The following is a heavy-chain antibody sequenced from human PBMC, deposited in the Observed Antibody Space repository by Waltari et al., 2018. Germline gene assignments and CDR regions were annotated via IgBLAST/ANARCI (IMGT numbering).Heavy chain of an antibody. CDR3: ARAGVVVVAATSAYYYYGMDV. CDR2: IYHSGST. V-gene: IGHV4-4*02. CDR1: GGSISSSNW. D-gene: IGHD2-15*01. J-gene: IGHJ6*02. Sequence: QVQLQESGPGLVKPSGTLSLTCAVSGGSISSSNWWSWVRQPPGKGLEWIGEIYHSGSTNYNPSLKSRVTISVDKSKNQFSLKLSSVTAADTAVYYCARAGVVVVAATSAYYYYGMDVWGQGTTVTVSS.